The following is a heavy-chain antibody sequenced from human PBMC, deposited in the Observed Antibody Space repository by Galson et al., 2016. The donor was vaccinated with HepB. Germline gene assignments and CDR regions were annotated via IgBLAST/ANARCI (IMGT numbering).Heavy chain of an antibody. D-gene: IGHD5-24*01. Sequence: SVRLSCAASGFAFSNYAMYWVRQAPGKGLEWVTVMSSDCSTTIYAAYVQGRFTISRDNSKYTLYLQMNNMRVEDTAVYYCAKDSGDGLRGHYFYGIDLWGQGTTVIVSS. J-gene: IGHJ6*02. CDR2: MSSDCSTT. CDR3: AKDSGDGLRGHYFYGIDL. V-gene: IGHV3-30*18. CDR1: GFAFSNYA.